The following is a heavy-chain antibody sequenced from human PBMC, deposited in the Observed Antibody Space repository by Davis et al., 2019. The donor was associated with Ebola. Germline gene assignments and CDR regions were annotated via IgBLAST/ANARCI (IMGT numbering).Heavy chain of an antibody. CDR2: ISSSGGNT. CDR3: TVGARGY. V-gene: IGHV3-23*01. J-gene: IGHJ4*02. D-gene: IGHD3-16*01. CDR1: GFPFSSYA. Sequence: GGSLRLSCAASGFPFSSYAMSWVRQAQGKGLEWVSVISSSGGNTYYIDPVKGRFTISRDNSKRTVYLQMNSLRAEDTDTYYCTVGARGYWGQGILVTVSS.